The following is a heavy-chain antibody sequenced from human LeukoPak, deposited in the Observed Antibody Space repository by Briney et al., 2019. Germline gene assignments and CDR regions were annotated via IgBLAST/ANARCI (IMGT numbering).Heavy chain of an antibody. V-gene: IGHV5-51*01. CDR2: IYPGDSDT. J-gene: IGHJ6*03. D-gene: IGHD4-17*01. CDR1: GYSFTSYW. Sequence: GESLKISCKGSGYSFTSYWIGWVRQMPGKGLEWMGIIYPGDSDTRYSPSFQGQVTISADKSISTAYLQWSSLKASDTAMYYCARHAPLYGVGYYYYMDVWGKGTTVTVSS. CDR3: ARHAPLYGVGYYYYMDV.